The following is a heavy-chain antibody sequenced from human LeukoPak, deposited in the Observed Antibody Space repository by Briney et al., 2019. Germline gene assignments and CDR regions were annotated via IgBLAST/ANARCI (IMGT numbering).Heavy chain of an antibody. J-gene: IGHJ4*02. V-gene: IGHV3-7*03. CDR2: IKQDGSEK. D-gene: IGHD5-12*01. Sequence: GGSLRLSCAASGFTFSSYAMNWVRQAPGKGLEWVANIKQDGSEKYYVDSVKGRFTISRDNAKNSLYLQMNSLRAEDTAVYYCARDYGDSGYDLVKDYWGQGTLVTVSS. CDR1: GFTFSSYA. CDR3: ARDYGDSGYDLVKDY.